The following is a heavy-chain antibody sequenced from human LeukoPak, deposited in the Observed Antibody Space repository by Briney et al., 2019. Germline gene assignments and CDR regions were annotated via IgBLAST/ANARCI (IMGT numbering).Heavy chain of an antibody. D-gene: IGHD3-10*01. V-gene: IGHV3-30-3*01. CDR2: ISYDGSNK. J-gene: IGHJ3*02. CDR3: ARDATSRFGATEFNFDI. CDR1: GFTFSSYA. Sequence: GGSLRLSCAASGFTFSSYAMHWVRQPSGKGLEWVAVISYDGSNKYYADSVKGRFIISRDNSKNMLYLQMNSLRAEDTAVYYCARDATSRFGATEFNFDIWGQGTMVTVSS.